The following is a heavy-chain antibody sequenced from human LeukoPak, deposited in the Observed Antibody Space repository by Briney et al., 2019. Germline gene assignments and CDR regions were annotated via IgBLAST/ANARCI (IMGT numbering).Heavy chain of an antibody. CDR2: VNHSGDT. J-gene: IGHJ5*02. D-gene: IGHD5-12*01. Sequence: SETLSLTCAVYDASFNGYYWSWIRQPPGKGLEWIGEVNHSGDTNYNPSLKSRVTISVDTSKNQFSLKLSSVTAADTAVYYCARGLADIVASLDPWGQGTLVTVSS. CDR3: ARGLADIVASLDP. V-gene: IGHV4-34*01. CDR1: DASFNGYY.